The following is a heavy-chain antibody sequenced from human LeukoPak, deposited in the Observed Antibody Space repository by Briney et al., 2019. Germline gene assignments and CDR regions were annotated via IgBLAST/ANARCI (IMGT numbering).Heavy chain of an antibody. V-gene: IGHV4-39*01. Sequence: SETLSLTCTVSGGSISGSNYHWGWIRQPPGKGLEWIGSINYWGDTYYNPSLESRVTISVDTSKNQFSLKVSSVTAADTALYYCAPTYSYTGGGYDYWGQGTLVTVSS. D-gene: IGHD5-18*01. J-gene: IGHJ4*02. CDR1: GGSISGSNYH. CDR2: INYWGDT. CDR3: APTYSYTGGGYDY.